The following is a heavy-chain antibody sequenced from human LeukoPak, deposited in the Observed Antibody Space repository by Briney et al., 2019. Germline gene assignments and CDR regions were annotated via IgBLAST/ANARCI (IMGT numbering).Heavy chain of an antibody. CDR3: ARDRLYYVEYEKTFDY. J-gene: IGHJ4*02. V-gene: IGHV3-21*01. CDR1: GFPFSNYN. Sequence: NPGGSLRLSCAASGFPFSNYNMNWVRQAPGEAMEWVLSITSSGTYNCYADSVRGLFTSSRDNAKNSLYLQMSNLRAEDTAVYYCARDRLYYVEYEKTFDYWGQGTLVTVSS. D-gene: IGHD4-17*01. CDR2: ITSSGTYN.